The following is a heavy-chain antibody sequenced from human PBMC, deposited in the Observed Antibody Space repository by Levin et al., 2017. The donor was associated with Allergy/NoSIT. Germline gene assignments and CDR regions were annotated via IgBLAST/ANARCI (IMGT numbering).Heavy chain of an antibody. D-gene: IGHD6-13*01. Sequence: SSETLSLTCTVSGGSISSGDYYWSWIRQPPGKGLEWIGYIYYSGSTYYNPSLKSRVTISVDTSKNQFSLKLSSVTAADTAVYYCARESPHIAAAGTNYWGQGTLVTVSS. CDR1: GGSISSGDYY. V-gene: IGHV4-30-4*01. CDR3: ARESPHIAAAGTNY. J-gene: IGHJ4*02. CDR2: IYYSGST.